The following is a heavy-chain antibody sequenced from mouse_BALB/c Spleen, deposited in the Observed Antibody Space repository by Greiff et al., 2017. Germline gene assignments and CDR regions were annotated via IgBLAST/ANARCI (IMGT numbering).Heavy chain of an antibody. V-gene: IGHV5-17*02. CDR3: ARLGYYAMDY. CDR2: ISSGSSTI. J-gene: IGHJ4*01. D-gene: IGHD4-1*01. Sequence: EVHLVESGGGLVQPGGSRKLSCAASGFTFSSFGMHWVRQAPEKGLEWVAYISSGSSTIYYADTVKGRFTISRDNPKNTLFLQMTSLRSEDTAMYYCARLGYYAMDYWGQGTSVTVSS. CDR1: GFTFSSFG.